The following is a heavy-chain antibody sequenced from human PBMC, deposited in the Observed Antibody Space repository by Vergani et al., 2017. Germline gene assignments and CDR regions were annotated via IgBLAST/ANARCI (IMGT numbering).Heavy chain of an antibody. D-gene: IGHD2-21*02. CDR2: IYYSGST. V-gene: IGHV4-31*03. CDR1: GDSISRGGYY. J-gene: IGHJ4*02. CDR3: AREVGTEGFDY. Sequence: QVQLQQWGGGLLKPSQTLSLTCTVSGDSISRGGYYWNWIRQHPGKGLEWIGYIYYSGSTNYNSSLKSRVSMSVDTSKNQFSLRLSSVTAADTAVYYCAREVGTEGFDYWGQGTLVTVSS.